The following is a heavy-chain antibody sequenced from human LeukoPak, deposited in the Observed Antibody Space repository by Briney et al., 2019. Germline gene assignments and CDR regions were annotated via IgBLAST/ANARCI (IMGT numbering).Heavy chain of an antibody. V-gene: IGHV1-8*01. J-gene: IGHJ6*02. CDR1: GYTFTSYD. CDR3: ARGGAYGDYNRKAYYYYGMDV. CDR2: MNPNSGNT. D-gene: IGHD4-17*01. Sequence: ASVTVSCKASGYTFTSYDINWVRQATGQGLEWMGWMNPNSGNTGYAQKFQGRVTMTRNTSISTAYMELSSLRSEDTAVYYCARGGAYGDYNRKAYYYYGMDVWGQGTTVTVSS.